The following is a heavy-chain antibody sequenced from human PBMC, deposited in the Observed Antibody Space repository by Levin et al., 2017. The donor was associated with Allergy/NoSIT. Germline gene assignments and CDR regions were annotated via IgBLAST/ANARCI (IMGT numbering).Heavy chain of an antibody. CDR2: IWYDGSNK. Sequence: GESLKISCAASGFPFSNYGMHWVRQAPGKGLEWVAVIWYDGSNKYYADSVKGRFTISRDNSKNTLYLQMNSLRAEDTAVYYCARDGSGSSHYFDYWGQGTLVTVSS. CDR3: ARDGSGSSHYFDY. V-gene: IGHV3-33*01. D-gene: IGHD1-26*01. J-gene: IGHJ4*02. CDR1: GFPFSNYG.